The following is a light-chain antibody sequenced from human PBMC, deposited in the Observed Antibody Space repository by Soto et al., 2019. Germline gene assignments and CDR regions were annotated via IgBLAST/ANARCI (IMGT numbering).Light chain of an antibody. CDR2: AAS. CDR1: QGIGTY. CDR3: HQLNTYPLT. Sequence: QMTQSPSSLSASIGDRVTITCRASQGIGTYLAWYQQRPGKVPQLLISAASTLQSGVPSRFSGSGSGTDFTLTISSLQPEDFATYYCHQLNTYPLTFGPGTKVDIK. V-gene: IGKV1-9*01. J-gene: IGKJ3*01.